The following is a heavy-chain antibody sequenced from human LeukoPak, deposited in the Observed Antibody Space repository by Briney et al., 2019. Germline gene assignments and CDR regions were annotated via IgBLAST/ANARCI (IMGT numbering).Heavy chain of an antibody. CDR2: ISSSSSYI. D-gene: IGHD6-13*01. Sequence: GGSLRLSCAASGFTFSSYSMNWVRQAPGKGLEWVSSISSSSSYIYYADSVKGRFTISRDNAKNSLYQQMNSLRAEDTAVYYCARDQKGIAAAGSDAFDIWGQGTMVTVSS. V-gene: IGHV3-21*01. CDR1: GFTFSSYS. CDR3: ARDQKGIAAAGSDAFDI. J-gene: IGHJ3*02.